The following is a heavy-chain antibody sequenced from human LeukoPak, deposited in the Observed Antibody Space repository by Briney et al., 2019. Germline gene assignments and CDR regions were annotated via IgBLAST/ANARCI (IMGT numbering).Heavy chain of an antibody. CDR1: GGSISIYY. CDR3: ACLTTADAFDI. V-gene: IGHV4-59*01. D-gene: IGHD3-22*01. CDR2: IYDSGST. Sequence: SETLSLTCTVSGGSISIYYWSWIRQPPGKGLEWIGYIYDSGSTNYNPSLKSRVTISVDASKNQFSLKLSSVTAADTAVYYCACLTTADAFDIWGQGTMVTVSS. J-gene: IGHJ3*02.